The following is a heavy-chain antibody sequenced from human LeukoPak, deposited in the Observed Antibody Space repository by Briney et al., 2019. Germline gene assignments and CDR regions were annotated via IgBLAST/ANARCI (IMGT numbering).Heavy chain of an antibody. Sequence: SQTLSLTCTVSGGSISSGDYYWNWIRQPPGKGLEWIGRIYYSGSTYYNPSLKSRITISIDTSKSQFSLNLSSLTAADTAVYYCARHPPFGSNAFNIWGQGTMVTVSS. V-gene: IGHV4-30-4*08. CDR2: IYYSGST. D-gene: IGHD2/OR15-2a*01. CDR3: ARHPPFGSNAFNI. J-gene: IGHJ3*02. CDR1: GGSISSGDYY.